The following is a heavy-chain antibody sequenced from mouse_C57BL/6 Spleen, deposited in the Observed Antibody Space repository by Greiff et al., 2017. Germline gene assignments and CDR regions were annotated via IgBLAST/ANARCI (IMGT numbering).Heavy chain of an antibody. J-gene: IGHJ2*01. CDR2: IDPSDSYT. Sequence: VQLQQPGAELVMPGASVKLSCKASGYTFTSYWMHWVKQRPGQGLEWIGEIDPSDSYTNYNQKFKGKSTLTVDKSSSTAYMQLSSLTSEVSAVYYCAREGFDYWGQGTTLTVSS. V-gene: IGHV1-69*01. CDR1: GYTFTSYW. CDR3: AREGFDY.